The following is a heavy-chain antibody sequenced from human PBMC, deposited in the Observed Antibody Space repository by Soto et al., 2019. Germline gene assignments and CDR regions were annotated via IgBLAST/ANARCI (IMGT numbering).Heavy chain of an antibody. D-gene: IGHD5-12*01. CDR2: INSDGSDT. J-gene: IGHJ4*02. Sequence: EVQLVESGGGLVQPGGSLRLSCAASGFTFTSYWMHWVCQAPGKGLVWVSRINSDGSDTVYADSVKGRFTISRDNAKNTMYLQMNSLRDADTAIYYCTRGSIGCSVFDYWGQGPLVTVYS. V-gene: IGHV3-74*01. CDR3: TRGSIGCSVFDY. CDR1: GFTFTSYW.